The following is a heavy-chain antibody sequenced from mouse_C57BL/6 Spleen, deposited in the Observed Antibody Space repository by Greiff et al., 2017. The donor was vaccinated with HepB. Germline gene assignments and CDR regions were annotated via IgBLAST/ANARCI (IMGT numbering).Heavy chain of an antibody. J-gene: IGHJ2*01. D-gene: IGHD1-1*01. CDR1: GFTFSSYG. CDR2: ISSGGSYT. V-gene: IGHV5-6*01. Sequence: EVNLVESGGDLVKPGGSLKLSCAASGFTFSSYGMSWVRQTPDKRLEWVATISSGGSYTYYPDSVKGRFTISRDNAKNTLYLQMSSLKSEDTAMYYCARDYYGSSHFDYWGQGTTLTVSS. CDR3: ARDYYGSSHFDY.